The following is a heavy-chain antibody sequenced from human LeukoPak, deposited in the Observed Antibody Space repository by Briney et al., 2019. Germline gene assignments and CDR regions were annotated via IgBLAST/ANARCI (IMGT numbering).Heavy chain of an antibody. CDR2: ISSYSGNT. D-gene: IGHD6-13*01. J-gene: IGHJ4*02. Sequence: ASVKVSCTASGYTFSNYDISWMRQAPGQGLEWMGWISSYSGNTKYAPTFKGRVTMTTDTSTNSPFLQMRGLRAEDTAVYYCARSHGSRWYPPFWGQETLVTVPS. CDR3: ARSHGSRWYPPF. V-gene: IGHV1-18*01. CDR1: GYTFSNYD.